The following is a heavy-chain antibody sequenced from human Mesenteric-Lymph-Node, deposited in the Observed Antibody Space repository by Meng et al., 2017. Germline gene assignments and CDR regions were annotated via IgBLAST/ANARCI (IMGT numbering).Heavy chain of an antibody. CDR2: INSDGSST. CDR3: TTDLEKLYSGYT. J-gene: IGHJ4*02. CDR1: GFTFSSYW. V-gene: IGHV3-74*01. Sequence: GESLKISCAASGFTFSSYWMHWVRQAPGKGLVWVSRINSDGSSTSYADSVKGRFTISRDNAKNTLYLQMNSLRAEDTAVYYCTTDLEKLYSGYTWGQGTLVTVSS. D-gene: IGHD5-12*01.